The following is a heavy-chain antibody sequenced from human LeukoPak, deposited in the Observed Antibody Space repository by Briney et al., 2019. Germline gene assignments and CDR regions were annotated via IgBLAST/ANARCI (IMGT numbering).Heavy chain of an antibody. D-gene: IGHD6-19*01. CDR3: ARDDMAVARTALCY. J-gene: IGHJ4*02. CDR2: ISSNSSYI. CDR1: GFTFSSYS. Sequence: KPGGSLRLSCAASGFTFSSYSMNWVRQAPGKGLEWVSSISSNSSYIYYADSVKGRFTISRDNAKNSLYLQMNSLRAEDTAVYYCARDDMAVARTALCYWGEGSLLTASS. V-gene: IGHV3-21*01.